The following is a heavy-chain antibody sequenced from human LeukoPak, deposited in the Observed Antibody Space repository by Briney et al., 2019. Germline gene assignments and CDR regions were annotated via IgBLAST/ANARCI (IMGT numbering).Heavy chain of an antibody. CDR3: ARDLYDILTGYDAFDI. D-gene: IGHD3-9*01. Sequence: SETLSLTCTVSGGSISSYYWSWIRQPPGKGLEWIGYTYYSGSTNYNPSLKSRVTISVDTSKNQFSLKLSSVTAADTAVYYCARDLYDILTGYDAFDIWGQGTMVTVSS. V-gene: IGHV4-59*01. CDR2: TYYSGST. CDR1: GGSISSYY. J-gene: IGHJ3*02.